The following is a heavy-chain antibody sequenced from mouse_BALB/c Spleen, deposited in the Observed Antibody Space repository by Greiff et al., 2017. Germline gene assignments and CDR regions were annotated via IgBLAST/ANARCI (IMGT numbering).Heavy chain of an antibody. CDR2: INPSSGYT. D-gene: IGHD1-1*01. J-gene: IGHJ4*01. Sequence: QVQLKESGAELARPGASVKMSCKASGYTFTSYTMHWVKQRPGQGLEWIGYINPSSGYTNYNQKFKDKATLTADKSSSTAYMQLSSLTSEDSAVYYCARRGDLRYAMDDWGQGTSVTVSS. CDR3: ARRGDLRYAMDD. CDR1: GYTFTSYT. V-gene: IGHV1-4*01.